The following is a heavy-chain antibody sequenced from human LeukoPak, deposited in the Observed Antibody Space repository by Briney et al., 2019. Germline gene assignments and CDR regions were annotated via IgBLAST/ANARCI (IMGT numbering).Heavy chain of an antibody. V-gene: IGHV1-2*02. Sequence: ASVKVSCKASGYTFTGYYMHWVRQAPGQGLEWMGWINPNSGGTNYAQKFQGRVTMTRDTSISTAYMELSRLRSDDTAVYYCARDLVDAYYYDSSGSDYWGQGTLVTVSS. CDR3: ARDLVDAYYYDSSGSDY. J-gene: IGHJ4*02. D-gene: IGHD3-22*01. CDR2: INPNSGGT. CDR1: GYTFTGYY.